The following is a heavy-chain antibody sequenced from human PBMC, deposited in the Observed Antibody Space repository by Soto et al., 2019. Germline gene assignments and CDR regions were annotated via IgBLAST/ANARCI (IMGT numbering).Heavy chain of an antibody. D-gene: IGHD5-18*01. J-gene: IGHJ4*02. V-gene: IGHV1-46*01. Sequence: QVQLVQSGAEVKKPGASVMLSCKPSGYIFTSYYIHWVRQAPGQGLEWMGIINPSGGGTTYAQKFQGRVTMTRDTSTSTVYMELSSLRSEDTAVYYCAGARPKGYSYEDYWGQGTLVTVSS. CDR3: AGARPKGYSYEDY. CDR1: GYIFTSYY. CDR2: INPSGGGT.